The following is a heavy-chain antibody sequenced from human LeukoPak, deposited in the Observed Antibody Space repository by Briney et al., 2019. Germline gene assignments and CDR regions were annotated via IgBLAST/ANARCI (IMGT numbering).Heavy chain of an antibody. CDR3: AREHSSSRRGMDV. Sequence: SETLSLTCTVSGGSISSGSYYWSWIRQPAGKGLEWIGRTYTSGSTNYNPSLKSRVTISVDTSKNQFSLKLSSVTAAHTAVYYCAREHSSSRRGMDVWGKGTTVTVSS. V-gene: IGHV4-61*02. CDR1: GGSISSGSYY. D-gene: IGHD6-13*01. J-gene: IGHJ6*03. CDR2: TYTSGST.